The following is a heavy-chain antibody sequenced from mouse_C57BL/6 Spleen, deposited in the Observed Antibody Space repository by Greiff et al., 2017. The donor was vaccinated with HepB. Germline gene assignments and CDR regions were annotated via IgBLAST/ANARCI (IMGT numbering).Heavy chain of an antibody. Sequence: VQLQQSGPELVKPGASVKISCKASGYTFTDYYMTWVKQSHGKSLEWIGDINPNNGGTSYNQKFKGKATLTVDKSSSTAYMELRSLTSEDSAVYYCARPELGWFAYWGQGTLVTVSA. J-gene: IGHJ3*01. CDR2: INPNNGGT. V-gene: IGHV1-26*01. CDR1: GYTFTDYY. D-gene: IGHD4-1*01. CDR3: ARPELGWFAY.